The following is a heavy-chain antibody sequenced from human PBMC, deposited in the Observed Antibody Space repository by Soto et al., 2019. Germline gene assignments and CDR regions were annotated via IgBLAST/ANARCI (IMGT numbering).Heavy chain of an antibody. CDR1: GFIFSNYV. Sequence: QVQLVESGGGVVQPGRSLRLSCAASGFIFSNYVMYWVRQAPGNGLEWVAFMSYYGTTKYYADSVKGRFTISRHNSKNTLYLQMNNLRPEDTGVYYSAREGLWSRHFDYWGQGTRVTVSS. CDR3: AREGLWSRHFDY. D-gene: IGHD2-21*01. CDR2: MSYYGTTK. V-gene: IGHV3-30-3*01. J-gene: IGHJ4*02.